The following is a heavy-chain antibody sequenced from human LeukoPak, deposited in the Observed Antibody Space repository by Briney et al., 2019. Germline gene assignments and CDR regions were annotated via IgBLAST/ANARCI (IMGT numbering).Heavy chain of an antibody. J-gene: IGHJ2*01. CDR3: ARVPHRVGSFDL. CDR2: IFNTGST. D-gene: IGHD2-2*03. Sequence: SETLSLTCTVSGGSISSDSYYWSWIRQPAGKGLEWIGRIFNTGSTNSIPSLKSRVTISLDTSKNQFSLNLSSVTAADTAVYYCARVPHRVGSFDLWGRGTLVTVSS. V-gene: IGHV4-61*02. CDR1: GGSISSDSYY.